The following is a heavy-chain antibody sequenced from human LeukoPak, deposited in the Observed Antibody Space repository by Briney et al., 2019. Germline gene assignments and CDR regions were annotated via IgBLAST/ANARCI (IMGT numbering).Heavy chain of an antibody. D-gene: IGHD3-10*01. CDR1: GFTFSSYG. CDR3: AKGETGLMVRDWEIDY. Sequence: PGGSLRLSCAASGFTFSSYGMHWVRQAPGKGLEWVAVISYDGSNKYYADSVKGRFTISRDNSKNTLYLQVHRLNTEDTAVYYCAKGETGLMVRDWEIDYWGQGTLVSVSS. V-gene: IGHV3-30*18. J-gene: IGHJ4*02. CDR2: ISYDGSNK.